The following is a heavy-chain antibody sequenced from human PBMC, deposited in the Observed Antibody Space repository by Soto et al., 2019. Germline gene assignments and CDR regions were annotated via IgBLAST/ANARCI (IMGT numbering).Heavy chain of an antibody. CDR1: GGSFSGYY. CDR3: ARGRARGKVVPAAIRNSSGWYGGGYYYYGMDV. V-gene: IGHV4-34*01. J-gene: IGHJ6*02. Sequence: PSETLSLTCAVYGGSFSGYYWSWSRQPPGKGLEWIGEINHSGSTNYNPSLKSRATISVDTSKNQFSLKLSSVTAADTAVYYCARGRARGKVVPAAIRNSSGWYGGGYYYYGMDVWGQGTTVTVSS. CDR2: INHSGST. D-gene: IGHD2-2*02.